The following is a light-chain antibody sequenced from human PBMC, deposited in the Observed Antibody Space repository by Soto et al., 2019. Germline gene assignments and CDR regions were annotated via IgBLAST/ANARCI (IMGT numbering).Light chain of an antibody. J-gene: IGKJ1*01. CDR3: QQYNSYSWT. CDR1: QSISSW. V-gene: IGKV1-5*01. CDR2: DAS. Sequence: DLQYTQSPSTLSASVGDRVTITCRASQSISSWLAWYQQKPEKAPKLLIYDASSLESGVPSRFSGSGSGTEFTLTISSLQPDDFATYYCQQYNSYSWTFGQGTKV.